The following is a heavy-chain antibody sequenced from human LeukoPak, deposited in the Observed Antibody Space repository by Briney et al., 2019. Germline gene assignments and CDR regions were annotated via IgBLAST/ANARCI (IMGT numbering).Heavy chain of an antibody. Sequence: PGGSLRLSCAASGFTFSSYEMNWVRQAPGKGLEWVSYISSSGSTIYYADSVKGRFTISRDNSKNTLYLQMNSLRAEDTAVYYCAKDREDIVVVPAAKNGYSGAFDIWGQGTMVTVSS. J-gene: IGHJ3*02. CDR3: AKDREDIVVVPAAKNGYSGAFDI. CDR2: ISSSGSTI. CDR1: GFTFSSYE. V-gene: IGHV3-48*03. D-gene: IGHD2-2*01.